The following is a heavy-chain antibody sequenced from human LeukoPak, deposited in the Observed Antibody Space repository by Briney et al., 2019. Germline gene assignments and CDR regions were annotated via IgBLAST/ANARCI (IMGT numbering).Heavy chain of an antibody. Sequence: SETLSLTCAVYGGSFSGYYWSWIRQPPGKGLEWIGEINHSGSTNYNPSLKSRVTISVDTSKNQFSLKLSSVTAADTAVYYCARAKVTTPRRDAFDIWGQGTMVTVSS. D-gene: IGHD4-17*01. CDR3: ARAKVTTPRRDAFDI. CDR2: INHSGST. V-gene: IGHV4-34*01. J-gene: IGHJ3*02. CDR1: GGSFSGYY.